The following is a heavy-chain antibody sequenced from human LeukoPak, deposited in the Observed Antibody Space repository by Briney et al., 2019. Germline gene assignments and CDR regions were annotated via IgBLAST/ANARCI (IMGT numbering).Heavy chain of an antibody. CDR1: GGSISSGGYY. J-gene: IGHJ4*02. V-gene: IGHV4-30-2*01. D-gene: IGHD3-3*01. CDR2: IYHSGST. CDR3: ARDLNDFLFRY. Sequence: PSETLSLTCTVSGGSISSGGYYWSWIRQPPGKGLEWIGYIYHSGSTYYNPSLKSRVTISVDRSKNQFSLKLSSVTAADTAVYYCARDLNDFLFRYWGQGTLVTVSS.